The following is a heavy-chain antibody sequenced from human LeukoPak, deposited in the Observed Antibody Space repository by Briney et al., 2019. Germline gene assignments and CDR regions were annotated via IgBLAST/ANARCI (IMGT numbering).Heavy chain of an antibody. CDR2: ISAYNGNT. J-gene: IGHJ4*02. Sequence: ASVTVSCKASGYTFTSYSISWVRQAPGQGLEWMGWISAYNGNTIYAQKVKGRVTMTTDTSTSTAYMELRSLRSDDTAVYYCARVGAYCSGGSCYSDFWLDYGGQGTLVTVSS. CDR1: GYTFTSYS. V-gene: IGHV1-18*01. CDR3: ARVGAYCSGGSCYSDFWLDY. D-gene: IGHD2-15*01.